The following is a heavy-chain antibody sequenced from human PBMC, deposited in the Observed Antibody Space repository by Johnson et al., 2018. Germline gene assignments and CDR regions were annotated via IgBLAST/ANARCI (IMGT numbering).Heavy chain of an antibody. CDR1: GFTFSDHC. J-gene: IGHJ4*02. V-gene: IGHV3-7*01. D-gene: IGHD3-22*01. CDR3: ARVPEYSCYDSPSFDH. Sequence: VQLVQSGGGLVRXGGSXRLXCAASGFTFSDHCMSWVRQAPGKGFEWVANIKRDGSEKYYVDSVRGRCTISRDNAKNSVYLQMDSLRVEDAAIYYCARVPEYSCYDSPSFDHWGQGTLLTVSS. CDR2: IKRDGSEK.